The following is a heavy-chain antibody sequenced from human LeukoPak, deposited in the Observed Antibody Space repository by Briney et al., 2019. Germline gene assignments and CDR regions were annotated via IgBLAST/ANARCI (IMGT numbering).Heavy chain of an antibody. J-gene: IGHJ4*02. V-gene: IGHV3-30*02. CDR3: AKGYSSSPPQGQYYFDY. Sequence: PGGSPRLSCAASGFTFSSYGMHWVRQAPGKGLEWVAFIRYDGSNKYYADSVKGRFTISRDNSKNTLYLQMNSLRAEDTAVYYCAKGYSSSPPQGQYYFDYWGQGTLVTVSS. CDR2: IRYDGSNK. D-gene: IGHD6-13*01. CDR1: GFTFSSYG.